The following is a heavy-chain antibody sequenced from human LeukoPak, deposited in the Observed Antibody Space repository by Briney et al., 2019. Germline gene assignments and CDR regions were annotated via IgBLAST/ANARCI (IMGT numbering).Heavy chain of an antibody. Sequence: GGSLRLSCAASGFTFSSYAMHWVRQAPGKGLEWVAVISYDGSNKYYADSVKGRFTISRDNAKNSLYLQMNSLRAEDTAVYYCARDLTILSPLYGMDVWGQGTTVTVSS. CDR3: ARDLTILSPLYGMDV. V-gene: IGHV3-30-3*01. J-gene: IGHJ6*02. CDR1: GFTFSSYA. CDR2: ISYDGSNK. D-gene: IGHD2-15*01.